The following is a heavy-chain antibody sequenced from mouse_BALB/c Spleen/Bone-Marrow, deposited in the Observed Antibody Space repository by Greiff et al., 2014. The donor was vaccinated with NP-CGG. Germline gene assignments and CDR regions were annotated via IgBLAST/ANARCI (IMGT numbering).Heavy chain of an antibody. D-gene: IGHD2-1*01. CDR3: ASGNYFNFDY. Sequence: EVQVVESGPGLVKPSQSLSLTCSVTGYSITSGYYWNWIRQFPGNKLEWMGYISYDGSNNYNPSLKNRISITRDTSKNQFFLKLNSVTTEDTATYYCASGNYFNFDYWGQGTTLTVSS. CDR1: GYSITSGYY. V-gene: IGHV3-6*02. J-gene: IGHJ2*01. CDR2: ISYDGSN.